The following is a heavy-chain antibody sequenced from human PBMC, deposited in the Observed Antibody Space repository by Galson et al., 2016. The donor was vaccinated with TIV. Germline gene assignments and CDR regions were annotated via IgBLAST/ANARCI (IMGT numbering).Heavy chain of an antibody. Sequence: SETLSLTCTVSGGSISSNTYYWGWIRQSPGKGLEFIGNIFSSGSTYYNPSLKGRVTISVDTSNNQFSLKLSSVTAADTAVYWCTRLHCSGRTCDSRGQGPYFDFWGQGTLVTVSS. CDR3: TRLHCSGRTCDSRGQGPYFDF. CDR2: IFSSGST. D-gene: IGHD2-15*01. CDR1: GGSISSNTYY. V-gene: IGHV4-39*01. J-gene: IGHJ4*02.